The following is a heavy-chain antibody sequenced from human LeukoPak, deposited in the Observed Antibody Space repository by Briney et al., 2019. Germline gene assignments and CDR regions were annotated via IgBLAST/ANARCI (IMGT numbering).Heavy chain of an antibody. CDR2: INPNSGGT. CDR3: ARDAYGDYFDFDY. Sequence: ASVKVSCKASGYTFTGYYMHWVRQAPGQGLEWMGRINPNSGGTNYAQKFQGRVTMTRDTSISTAYMELSRLRSDDTAVYYCARDAYGDYFDFDYWGQGTLVTVSS. CDR1: GYTFTGYY. V-gene: IGHV1-2*06. J-gene: IGHJ4*02. D-gene: IGHD4-17*01.